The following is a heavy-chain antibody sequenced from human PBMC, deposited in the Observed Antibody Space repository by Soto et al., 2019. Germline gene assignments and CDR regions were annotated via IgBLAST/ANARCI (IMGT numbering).Heavy chain of an antibody. V-gene: IGHV3-23*01. CDR3: AKVRQGGYSYGPKYY. D-gene: IGHD5-18*01. Sequence: EVQLLESGGGLVQPGGSLRLSCAASGFTFSSYAMSWVRQAPGKGLEWVSAISGSGGSTYYADSVKGRFTISRDNYKNALDLQRNSRRADDTAVYYCAKVRQGGYSYGPKYYWGEGTLVAFAA. CDR2: ISGSGGST. CDR1: GFTFSSYA. J-gene: IGHJ4*02.